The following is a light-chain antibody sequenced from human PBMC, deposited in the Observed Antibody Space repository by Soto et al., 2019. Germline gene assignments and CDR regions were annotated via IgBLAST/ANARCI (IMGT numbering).Light chain of an antibody. Sequence: QLVLTQSPSASASLGASVKLTCTLSSGYSSYAIAWHQQQPEQGPRYLMKLNSDGSHSKGDGIPDRFSGSSSGAERYLTIPSLQSEDEADYYCQTWGTGIRVFGTGTKLTVL. CDR3: QTWGTGIRV. J-gene: IGLJ1*01. CDR2: LNSDGSH. V-gene: IGLV4-69*01. CDR1: SGYSSYA.